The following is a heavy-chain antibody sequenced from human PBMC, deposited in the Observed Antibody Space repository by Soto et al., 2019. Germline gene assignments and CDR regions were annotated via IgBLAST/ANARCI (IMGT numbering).Heavy chain of an antibody. CDR2: ISGSGGST. CDR1: GFTFSSYA. V-gene: IGHV3-23*01. J-gene: IGHJ6*02. D-gene: IGHD6-13*01. Sequence: GGSLRLSCAASGFTFSSYAMSWVRQAPGKGLEWVSAISGSGGSTYYADSVKGRFTISRDNSKNTLYLQMNSLRAEDTAVYYCAKGDSSSWHTYYGMDVWGQGTTVTVSS. CDR3: AKGDSSSWHTYYGMDV.